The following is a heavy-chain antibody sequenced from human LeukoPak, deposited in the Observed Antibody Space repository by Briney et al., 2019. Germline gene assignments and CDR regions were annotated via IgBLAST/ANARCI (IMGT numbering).Heavy chain of an antibody. Sequence: KPSETLSLTCTVSGGSISSYYWSWIRQPAGKGLEWIGRIYTSGSTNNIPSLKSRVTMSVDTSKNQFSLKLSSVTAADTAVYYCARDPYDSSGYYYHWFDPWGQGTLVTVSS. V-gene: IGHV4-4*07. D-gene: IGHD3-22*01. CDR2: IYTSGST. CDR3: ARDPYDSSGYYYHWFDP. CDR1: GGSISSYY. J-gene: IGHJ5*02.